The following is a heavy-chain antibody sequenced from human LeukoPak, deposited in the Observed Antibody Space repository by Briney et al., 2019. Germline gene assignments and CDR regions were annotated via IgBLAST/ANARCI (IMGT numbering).Heavy chain of an antibody. CDR1: GYTFTSYG. Sequence: GAPVKVSCKSSGYTFTSYGISWVRQAPGQGLEWMGWISAYNGNVNYAQKLQGRVTMTTDTSTSTAHMELRSLRSDDTAVYYCARETTPRYDSSGYRPPLFDYWGQGTLVTVSS. CDR3: ARETTPRYDSSGYRPPLFDY. CDR2: ISAYNGNV. J-gene: IGHJ4*02. V-gene: IGHV1-18*01. D-gene: IGHD3-22*01.